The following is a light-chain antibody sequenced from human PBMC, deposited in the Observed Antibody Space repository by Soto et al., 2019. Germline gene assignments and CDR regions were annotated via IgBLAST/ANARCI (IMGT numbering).Light chain of an antibody. Sequence: QSALTQPASVSGSPGQSITISCTGTSSDFGDFNSVSWYQHHPGQAPKLMIFDVNNRPSGISDRFSGSRSVNTASLTISGLQPADEAYYYCSSYSSSTTLYLFGTGTKLTVL. V-gene: IGLV2-14*03. CDR2: DVN. CDR3: SSYSSSTTLYL. CDR1: SSDFGDFNS. J-gene: IGLJ1*01.